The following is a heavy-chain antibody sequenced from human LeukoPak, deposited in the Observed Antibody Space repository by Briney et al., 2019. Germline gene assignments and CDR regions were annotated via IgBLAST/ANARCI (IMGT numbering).Heavy chain of an antibody. CDR1: GFTFSSYW. D-gene: IGHD1-26*01. J-gene: IGHJ4*02. CDR2: INHNGNVK. V-gene: IGHV3-7*01. CDR3: ARDTRTFDY. Sequence: GGSLRLSCAASGFTFSSYWMNWARQAPGKGLEWVASINHNGNVKYYVDSVKGRFTISRDNAKNSLFLQMNSLRAEDTAVYYCARDTRTFDYWGQGTLVTVSS.